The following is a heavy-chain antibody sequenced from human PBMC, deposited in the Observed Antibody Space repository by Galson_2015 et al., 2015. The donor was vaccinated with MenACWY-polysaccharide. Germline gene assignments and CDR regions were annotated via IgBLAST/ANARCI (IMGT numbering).Heavy chain of an antibody. J-gene: IGHJ1*01. Sequence: SLRLSCAASGFTVSSNYMSWVRQAPGKGLEWVSVISSGGDTYYADSVKGRFTISRDNSKNTLYLQMNSLRSKDTAVYFCASLNWNYEGEYFHHWGQGTLVTVSS. CDR2: ISSGGDT. CDR3: ASLNWNYEGEYFHH. D-gene: IGHD1-7*01. CDR1: GFTVSSNY. V-gene: IGHV3-53*05.